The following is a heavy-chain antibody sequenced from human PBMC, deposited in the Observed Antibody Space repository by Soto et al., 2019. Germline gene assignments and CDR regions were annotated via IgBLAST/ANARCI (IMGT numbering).Heavy chain of an antibody. J-gene: IGHJ6*02. V-gene: IGHV2-5*01. CDR2: IYWNDDK. Sequence: GSGPTLVNPTQTLTLTCTFSGFSLSTSGVGVGWIRQPPGKALEWLALIYWNDDKRYSPSLKSRLTITKDTSKNQVVLTMTNMDPVDTATYYCARQTTGSLVVPAAITPYYYYGMDVWGQGTTVTVSS. CDR1: GFSLSTSGVG. CDR3: ARQTTGSLVVPAAITPYYYYGMDV. D-gene: IGHD2-2*01.